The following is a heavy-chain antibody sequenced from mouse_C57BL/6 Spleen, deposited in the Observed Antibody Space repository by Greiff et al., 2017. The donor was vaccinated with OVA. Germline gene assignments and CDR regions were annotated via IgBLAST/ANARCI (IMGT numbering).Heavy chain of an antibody. Sequence: QVQLKESGPGLVAPSQSLSITCTVSGFSLTSYAISWVRQPPGKGLEWLGVIWTGGGTNYNSALKSRLGISKDNSKSQVFLKMNSLQTDDTARYYCARRAYSNGHWYFDVWGTGTTVTVSS. CDR3: ARRAYSNGHWYFDV. CDR2: IWTGGGT. V-gene: IGHV2-9-1*01. J-gene: IGHJ1*03. D-gene: IGHD2-5*01. CDR1: GFSLTSYA.